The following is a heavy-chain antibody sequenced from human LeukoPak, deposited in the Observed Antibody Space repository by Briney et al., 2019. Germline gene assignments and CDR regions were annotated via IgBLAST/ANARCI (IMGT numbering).Heavy chain of an antibody. J-gene: IGHJ4*02. V-gene: IGHV3-48*04. CDR2: ISPSGNTI. CDR1: GFTFSSYS. CDR3: AREGSYYFDC. Sequence: PGGSLRLSCAASGFTFSSYSMNWVRQAPGKGLEWVSYISPSGNTIYYADSVKGRFTISRDNAKNSLYLQMNSLRAEDTAVYYCAREGSYYFDCWGQGTLVTVSS.